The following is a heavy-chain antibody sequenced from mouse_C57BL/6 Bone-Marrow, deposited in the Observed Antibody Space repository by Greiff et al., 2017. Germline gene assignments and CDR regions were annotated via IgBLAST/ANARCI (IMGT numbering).Heavy chain of an antibody. J-gene: IGHJ3*01. CDR1: GYTFTSYG. V-gene: IGHV1-81*01. CDR3: AGWGTGFAY. CDR2: INPRSGNT. Sequence: VQLQQSGAELARPGASVKLSCKASGYTFTSYGISWVKQRTGQGLEWIGEINPRSGNTYYNEKFKGKATLTADKSSSTAYMELRGLTSEDSAVYFCAGWGTGFAYWGRGTVVTVSA. D-gene: IGHD3-3*01.